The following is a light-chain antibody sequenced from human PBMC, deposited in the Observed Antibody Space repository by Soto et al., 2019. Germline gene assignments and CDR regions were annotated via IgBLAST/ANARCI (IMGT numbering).Light chain of an antibody. V-gene: IGKV3-15*01. J-gene: IGKJ1*01. CDR2: DAS. CDR3: LQYRYWPRT. CDR1: QNVGRN. Sequence: TVMTQSPATLSVSAGEGATVSCRASQNVGRNLAWYQQKPGQAPRLLMYDASNRASGMPARFSGSGPGTEFTLTIESLQSEDFSVYYCLQYRYWPRTFGQGTKVEIK.